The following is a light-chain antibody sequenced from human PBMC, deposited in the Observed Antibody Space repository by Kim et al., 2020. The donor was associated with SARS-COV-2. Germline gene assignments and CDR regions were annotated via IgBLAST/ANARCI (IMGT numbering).Light chain of an antibody. Sequence: SYELTQPPSVSVSPGQTASITCSGDNLGEKYACWYQQRPGHSPVLVIYQDTKRPSGIPERFSGSNSGDTATLTISGTQATDEADYYCHTWDSSTGVFGGG. J-gene: IGLJ3*02. CDR2: QDT. CDR3: HTWDSSTGV. CDR1: NLGEKY. V-gene: IGLV3-1*01.